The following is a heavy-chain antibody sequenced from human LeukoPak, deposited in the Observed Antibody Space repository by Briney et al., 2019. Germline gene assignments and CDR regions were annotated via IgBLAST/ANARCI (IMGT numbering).Heavy chain of an antibody. CDR2: IWSDGSTR. V-gene: IGHV3-33*01. CDR1: GFTYSSYG. Sequence: PGGSLRLSCAASGFTYSSYGMPWVRQTPGKGLEWVAVIWSDGSTRYYADSVRGRFTISRDNSMNTVFLQVDSLRAEDTAVYFCARESIVVVPEDTGTFDYWGQGTLVTVSS. CDR3: ARESIVVVPEDTGTFDY. J-gene: IGHJ4*02. D-gene: IGHD2-2*01.